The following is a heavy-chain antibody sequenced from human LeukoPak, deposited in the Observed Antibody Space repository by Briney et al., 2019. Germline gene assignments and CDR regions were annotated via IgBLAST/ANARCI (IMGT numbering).Heavy chain of an antibody. CDR1: GGSISSGGYY. J-gene: IGHJ4*02. V-gene: IGHV4-31*03. D-gene: IGHD6-25*01. CDR2: INYIGST. Sequence: PSETLSLTCTVSGGSISSGGYYWSWIRQHPGKGLEWTGYINYIGSTYYNPSLKSRITISVDTFKNQFSLYLSSVTAADTAVYYCARTVSSASLFFDYWGQGTLVTVSS. CDR3: ARTVSSASLFFDY.